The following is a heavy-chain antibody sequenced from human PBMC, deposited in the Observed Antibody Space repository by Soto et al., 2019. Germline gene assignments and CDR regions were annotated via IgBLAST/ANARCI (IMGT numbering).Heavy chain of an antibody. J-gene: IGHJ5*02. D-gene: IGHD3-10*01. Sequence: GGSLRLSCAASGFTFSSYWMHWVRQAPGKGLMWVSRINSDGSSTSYADSVKGRFTISRDNAKNTLYLQMNSLRAEDTAVYYCARGYYGSGGFDPWGQGTLVTVSS. CDR2: INSDGSST. V-gene: IGHV3-74*01. CDR3: ARGYYGSGGFDP. CDR1: GFTFSSYW.